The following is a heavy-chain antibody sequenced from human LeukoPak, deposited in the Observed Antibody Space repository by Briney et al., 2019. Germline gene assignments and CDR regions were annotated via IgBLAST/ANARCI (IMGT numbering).Heavy chain of an antibody. CDR3: ARASGIAARRGPYYYYYMDV. D-gene: IGHD6-6*01. CDR1: GGSISSGSYY. J-gene: IGHJ6*03. V-gene: IGHV4-61*02. CDR2: IYTSGST. Sequence: PSVTLSLTCTVSGGSISSGSYYWSWIRQPAGKGLEWIGRIYTSGSTNYNPSLKSRVTISVDTSKNQFSLKLSSVTAADTAVYYCARASGIAARRGPYYYYYMDVWGKGTTVTVSS.